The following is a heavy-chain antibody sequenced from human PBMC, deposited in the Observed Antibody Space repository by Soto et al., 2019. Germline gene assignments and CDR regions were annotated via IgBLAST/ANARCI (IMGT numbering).Heavy chain of an antibody. J-gene: IGHJ4*02. CDR3: AKLRGNNYYDFWSGYSSYYFDY. D-gene: IGHD3-3*01. V-gene: IGHV4-39*01. CDR1: GGSISSSSYY. Sequence: PSETLSLTCTVSGGSISSSSYYWGWIRQPPGKGLEWIGSIYYSGSTYYNPSLKSRVTISVDTSKNQFSLKLSSVTAADTAVYYCAKLRGNNYYDFWSGYSSYYFDYWGQGTLVTVSS. CDR2: IYYSGST.